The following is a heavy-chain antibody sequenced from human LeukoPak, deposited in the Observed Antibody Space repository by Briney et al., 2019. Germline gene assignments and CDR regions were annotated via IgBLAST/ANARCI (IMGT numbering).Heavy chain of an antibody. CDR3: ARHDFWKGVWFDP. D-gene: IGHD1-1*01. CDR1: GGSISTSNYY. V-gene: IGHV4-39*01. J-gene: IGHJ5*02. CDR2: IFYSGST. Sequence: SETLSLTCTVSGGSISTSNYYWGWIRQPPGKGLEWIGNIFYSGSTYYSPSLKSRATISLDTSRNQFSLKLSSVTAADTAVYYCARHDFWKGVWFDPWGQGTLVTVSS.